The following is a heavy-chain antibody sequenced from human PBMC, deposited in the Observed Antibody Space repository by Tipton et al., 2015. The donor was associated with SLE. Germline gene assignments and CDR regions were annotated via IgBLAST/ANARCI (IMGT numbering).Heavy chain of an antibody. Sequence: GLVKPSQTLSLTCTVSGGSISSGSYYWSWIRQPAGKGLEWIGRIYTSGSTNYNPSLKSRVTISVDTSKNQFSLKLSSVTAADTAVYYCATAVYSFGRFDYWGQGTLVTVSS. D-gene: IGHD3-16*01. V-gene: IGHV4-61*02. CDR2: IYTSGST. CDR3: ATAVYSFGRFDY. CDR1: GGSISSGSYY. J-gene: IGHJ4*02.